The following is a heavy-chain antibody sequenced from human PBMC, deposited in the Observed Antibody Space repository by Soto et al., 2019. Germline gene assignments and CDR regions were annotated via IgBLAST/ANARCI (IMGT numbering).Heavy chain of an antibody. CDR3: ARYHYDSSGYDGMDV. CDR2: ISGSGFTI. D-gene: IGHD3-22*01. CDR1: GFNFGDYY. V-gene: IGHV3-11*04. Sequence: GGSLRLSCAASGFNFGDYYMTWIRQAPGKGLEWVSYISGSGFTIYYADSVKGRFTVSRDTAKNSLYLQMSGLRDEDRAVYYCARYHYDSSGYDGMDVWGQGTTVTVSS. J-gene: IGHJ6*02.